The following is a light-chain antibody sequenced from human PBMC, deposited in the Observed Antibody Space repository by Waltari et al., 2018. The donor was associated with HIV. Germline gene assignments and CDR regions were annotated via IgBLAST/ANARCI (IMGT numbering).Light chain of an antibody. CDR3: AAWDDSLSVYVV. CDR1: SSNIGSNY. J-gene: IGLJ2*01. Sequence: QSVLTQPPSASGTPGQRVTISCSGSSSNIGSNYVYWYQQLPGTAPKLLIYRNKRRPSGVPYLFSGSKSGTSASLAISGLRSEDEADYYCAAWDDSLSVYVVFGGGTKLTVL. CDR2: RNK. V-gene: IGLV1-47*01.